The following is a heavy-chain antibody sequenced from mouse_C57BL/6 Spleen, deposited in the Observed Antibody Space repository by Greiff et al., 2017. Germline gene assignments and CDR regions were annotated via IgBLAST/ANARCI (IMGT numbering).Heavy chain of an antibody. D-gene: IGHD4-1*01. J-gene: IGHJ2*01. CDR1: GYAFSSSW. CDR2: IYPGDGDT. CDR3: AREDWENYFDY. Sequence: VQLQQSGPELVKPGASVKISCKASGYAFSSSWMNWVKQRPGKGLEWIGRIYPGDGDTNYTGKFKGKATLTADKSSSTAYMQLSSLKSEDSAVYCCAREDWENYFDYWGQGTTLTVSS. V-gene: IGHV1-82*01.